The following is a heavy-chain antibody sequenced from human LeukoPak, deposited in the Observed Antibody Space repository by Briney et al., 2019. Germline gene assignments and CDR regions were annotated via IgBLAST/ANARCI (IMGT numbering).Heavy chain of an antibody. J-gene: IGHJ4*02. CDR1: GFTFSSYD. D-gene: IGHD1-26*01. CDR2: IRQDGGET. V-gene: IGHV3-7*01. Sequence: GGSLRLSCAASGFTFSSYDMHWVRQAPGKGLEWVANIRQDGGETYYVDSVKGRFTISRDNAQNSLYLQMTSLRVEDMAIYYCVRGGFFRYSGTSGDYWGQGSQVTVSS. CDR3: VRGGFFRYSGTSGDY.